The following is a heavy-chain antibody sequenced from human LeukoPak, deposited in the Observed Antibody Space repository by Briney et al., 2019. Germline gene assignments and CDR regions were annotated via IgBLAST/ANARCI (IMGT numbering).Heavy chain of an antibody. CDR2: IIPILGIA. CDR1: GGTFSSYA. V-gene: IGHV1-69*04. J-gene: IGHJ1*01. CDR3: AGEVGATKYFQH. D-gene: IGHD1-26*01. Sequence: ASVKVSCKASGGTFSSYAISWVRQAPGQGLEWMGRIIPILGIANYAQKFQGRVTITADKSTSTAYMELSSLRSEDTAVYYCAGEVGATKYFQHWGQGTLVTVSS.